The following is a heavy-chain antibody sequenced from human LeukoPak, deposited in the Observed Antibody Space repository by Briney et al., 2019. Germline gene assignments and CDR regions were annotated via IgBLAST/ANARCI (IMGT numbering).Heavy chain of an antibody. V-gene: IGHV4-4*09. CDR1: AGSISNSF. Sequence: SETLSLTCTVPAGSISNSFWTGVRQPPGKGLEWIAYIHTSGSTNYNPAFKSRVTLSVDTSKSQFSLRLNSVTASDTAVYYCANSYDGKIVPLDNWGQGTLVTVSS. D-gene: IGHD4-23*01. CDR2: IHTSGST. J-gene: IGHJ4*02. CDR3: ANSYDGKIVPLDN.